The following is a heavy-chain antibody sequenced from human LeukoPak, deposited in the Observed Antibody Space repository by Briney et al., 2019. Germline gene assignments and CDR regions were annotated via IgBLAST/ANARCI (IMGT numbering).Heavy chain of an antibody. CDR1: GYTFTSYA. Sequence: ASVKVSCKASGYTFTSYAMHWVRQAPGQRLEWMGWINAGNGNTKCSQEFQGRVTITRDTSASTAYMELSSLRSEDMAVYYCARVVRYSSGPLTDLLPYYFDYWGQGTLVTVSS. CDR3: ARVVRYSSGPLTDLLPYYFDY. D-gene: IGHD6-19*01. CDR2: INAGNGNT. V-gene: IGHV1-3*03. J-gene: IGHJ4*02.